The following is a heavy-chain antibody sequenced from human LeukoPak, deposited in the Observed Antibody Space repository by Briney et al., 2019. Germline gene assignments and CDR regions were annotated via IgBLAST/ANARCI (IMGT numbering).Heavy chain of an antibody. V-gene: IGHV4-59*08. CDR3: ARHKSDYGDYHAH. CDR2: TYYSGST. CDR1: DGSTSGYY. D-gene: IGHD4-17*01. J-gene: IGHJ4*02. Sequence: SETLSLTCTVSDGSTSGYYWSWIRQPPGKGLEWIGYTYYSGSTNYNPSLKRRATISEDRSMNQFSLKLSSVTAADTAVYYCARHKSDYGDYHAHWGQGTLVTVSS.